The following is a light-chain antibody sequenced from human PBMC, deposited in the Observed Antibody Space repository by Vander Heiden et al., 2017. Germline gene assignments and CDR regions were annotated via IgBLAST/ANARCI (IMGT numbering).Light chain of an antibody. CDR3: QQYNDWPRT. J-gene: IGKJ1*01. CDR2: AAS. Sequence: DIVLTQSPGTLSVSPGETVTLSCRATQSLSSNLAWYQQKPGQAPRRLIRAASTRATGIPARFSGSGSGTEFTLTITSLQSEDFAVYYCQQYNDWPRTFGQGTKVEIK. CDR1: QSLSSN. V-gene: IGKV3-15*01.